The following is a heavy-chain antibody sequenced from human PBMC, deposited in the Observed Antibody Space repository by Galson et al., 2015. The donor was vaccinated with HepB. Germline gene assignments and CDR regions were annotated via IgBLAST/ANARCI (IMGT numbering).Heavy chain of an antibody. Sequence: SVKVSCKVSGYTLTELSMHWVRQAPGKGLEWMGGFDPEDGETIYAQKFQGRVTMTEDTSTDTAYMELSSLRSEDTAVYYCATRYSSYYYYGMDVWGQGTTVTVSS. D-gene: IGHD5-12*01. CDR3: ATRYSSYYYYGMDV. V-gene: IGHV1-24*01. CDR2: FDPEDGET. CDR1: GYTLTELS. J-gene: IGHJ6*02.